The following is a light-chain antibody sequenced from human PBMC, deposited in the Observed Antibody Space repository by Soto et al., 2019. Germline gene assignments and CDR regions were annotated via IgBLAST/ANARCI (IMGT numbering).Light chain of an antibody. V-gene: IGKV1-5*01. J-gene: IGKJ1*01. Sequence: DIHMTQSPSTLSATLGDRVTITCRASQSISTWLAWYQQKPGKAPKLLIYDASSLEVGVPSRFSGSGSRTEFTLTISSLQPDDYGTYYCQQYYDFRTFGQGTKVDIK. CDR3: QQYYDFRT. CDR1: QSISTW. CDR2: DAS.